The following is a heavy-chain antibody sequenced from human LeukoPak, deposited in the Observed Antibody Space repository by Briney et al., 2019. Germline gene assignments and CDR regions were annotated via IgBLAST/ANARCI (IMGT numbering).Heavy chain of an antibody. J-gene: IGHJ4*01. CDR1: GFTFSNYW. CDR3: ARGYCSSSSCYSAIFDY. CDR2: IKQDGSEK. Sequence: GGSLRLSCAASGFTFSNYWMSWVRQAPGKGLEWVANIKQDGSEKYYVDSVKGRFTISRDNAKNSLYLQMNSLRAEDTAVYYCARGYCSSSSCYSAIFDYWGQEPWSPSPQ. D-gene: IGHD2-2*02. V-gene: IGHV3-7*01.